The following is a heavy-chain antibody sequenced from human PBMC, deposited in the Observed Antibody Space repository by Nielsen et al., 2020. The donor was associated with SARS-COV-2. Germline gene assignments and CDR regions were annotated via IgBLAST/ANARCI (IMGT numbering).Heavy chain of an antibody. CDR3: ARGRIAGIDAFDI. Sequence: GGSLRLSCAGSGFTFSDYWMTWIRQAPGKGLEWVANIKQDGSEKYYVDSVKGRFTISRDNSKNTLYLQMNSLRAEDTAVYYCARGRIAGIDAFDIWGQGTMVTVSS. CDR2: IKQDGSEK. J-gene: IGHJ3*02. CDR1: GFTFSDYW. V-gene: IGHV3-7*05. D-gene: IGHD6-13*01.